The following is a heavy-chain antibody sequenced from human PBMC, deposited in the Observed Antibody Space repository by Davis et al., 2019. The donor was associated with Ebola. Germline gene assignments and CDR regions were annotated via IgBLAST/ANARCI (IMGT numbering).Heavy chain of an antibody. CDR2: ISGSGGST. CDR1: VITFSSYA. CDR3: AKGDSSADYFDY. D-gene: IGHD6-25*01. V-gene: IGHV3-23*01. J-gene: IGHJ4*02. Sequence: GESLKISCTDSVITFSSYAMTWVRQAPGKGLEWVSAISGSGGSTYYADSVKGRFTISRDNSKNTLFLHMISLRPEDTAVYYCAKGDSSADYFDYWGQGALVIVSS.